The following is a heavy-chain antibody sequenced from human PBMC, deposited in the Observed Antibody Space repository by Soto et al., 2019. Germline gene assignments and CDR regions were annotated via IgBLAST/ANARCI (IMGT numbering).Heavy chain of an antibody. Sequence: ASVKVSCKASGYTFTGYYMHWVRQAPGQGLEWMGWINPNSGGTNYAQKFQGRVTMTRDTSISTAYMELSRLRSDDTAVYYCARTVGRPRGFSSLAADYYYYGIDVWGQGTTVTVYS. CDR2: INPNSGGT. D-gene: IGHD6-6*01. CDR1: GYTFTGYY. CDR3: ARTVGRPRGFSSLAADYYYYGIDV. J-gene: IGHJ6*02. V-gene: IGHV1-2*02.